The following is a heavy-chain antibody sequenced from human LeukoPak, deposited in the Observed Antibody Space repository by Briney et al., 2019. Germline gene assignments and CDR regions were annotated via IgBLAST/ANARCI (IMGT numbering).Heavy chain of an antibody. CDR2: ISRGGSSK. V-gene: IGHV3-21*04. Sequence: GGSLRLSCAASGFTFSRSWMTWVRQAPGKGLEWVSSISRGGSSKYSADPVKGRFTISRDNAKNSLDLQMDSLRAEDTAVYYCARDQFLDYWGQGTLVTVSS. CDR3: ARDQFLDY. CDR1: GFTFSRSW. J-gene: IGHJ4*02.